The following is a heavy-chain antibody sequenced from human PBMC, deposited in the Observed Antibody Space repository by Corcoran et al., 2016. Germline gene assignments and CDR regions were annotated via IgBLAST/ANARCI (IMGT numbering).Heavy chain of an antibody. V-gene: IGHV1-18*01. CDR1: GYTFTSYG. Sequence: QVQLVQSGAEVKKPGASVKVSCKASGYTFTSYGISWVRQAPGQGLEWMGWISAYNGNTNYAQKLQGRVTMTTDTSTSTAYMELRSLRSDDTAVYYCARVTGECLPEYYYYYYGMDVWGQGTTVTVSS. CDR3: ARVTGECLPEYYYYYYGMDV. J-gene: IGHJ6*02. CDR2: ISAYNGNT. D-gene: IGHD7-27*01.